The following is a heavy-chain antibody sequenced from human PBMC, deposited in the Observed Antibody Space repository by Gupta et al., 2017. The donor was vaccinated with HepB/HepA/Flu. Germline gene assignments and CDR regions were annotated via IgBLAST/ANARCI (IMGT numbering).Heavy chain of an antibody. CDR2: IWYDGSNK. CDR1: GFTFSSYG. CDR3: ARTQLLRGLLWFGEQYYFDY. D-gene: IGHD3-10*01. Sequence: QVQLVESGGGVVQPGRSLRLSCAASGFTFSSYGMHWVRQAPGKGLGWVAVIWYDGSNKYYADSVKGRFTISRDNSKNTLYLQMNSLRAEDTAVYYCARTQLLRGLLWFGEQYYFDYWGQGTLVTVSS. J-gene: IGHJ4*02. V-gene: IGHV3-33*01.